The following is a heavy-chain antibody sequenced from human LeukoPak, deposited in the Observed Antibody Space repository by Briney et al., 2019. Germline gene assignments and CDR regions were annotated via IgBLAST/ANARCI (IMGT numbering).Heavy chain of an antibody. D-gene: IGHD4-17*01. Sequence: SGPTLVNPTQTLTLTCTFSGFSLTTSGVAVGWIRQPPAKALEWLALIYWDDDKRYSPSLKSRLTITKDTSKNQVVLTMTNMDPVDTATYYCAKGTTVTAASDYWGQGTLVTVSS. V-gene: IGHV2-5*02. CDR3: AKGTTVTAASDY. CDR2: IYWDDDK. CDR1: GFSLTTSGVA. J-gene: IGHJ4*02.